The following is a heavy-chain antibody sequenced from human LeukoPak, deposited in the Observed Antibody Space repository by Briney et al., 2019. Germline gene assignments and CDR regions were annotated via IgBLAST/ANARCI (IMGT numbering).Heavy chain of an antibody. D-gene: IGHD3-22*01. V-gene: IGHV3-30*02. CDR2: IQYDGSNA. CDR1: RFTFSSYG. J-gene: IGHJ4*02. Sequence: GGSLRLSCAASRFTFSSYGMHWVRQAPGKGLEWVAYIQYDGSNAQYADSVKGRFSISRDSSKNILYLQMNSLRAEDTAVYYCAKGGYSYDSSGHNYFDYWGQGTLVTVSS. CDR3: AKGGYSYDSSGHNYFDY.